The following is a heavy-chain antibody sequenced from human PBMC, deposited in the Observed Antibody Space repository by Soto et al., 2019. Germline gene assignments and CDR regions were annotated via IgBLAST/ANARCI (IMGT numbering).Heavy chain of an antibody. CDR2: ISPDNGNT. J-gene: IGHJ6*02. Sequence: QVQLVQSGGEVKKPGASVKVSCKASGYTFTIYGINWVRQAPGQGLEWMGWISPDNGNTNYAQKLQGRVTMTTDTSTSTAYMELRSLRSDDTAFYYCAISLGYSGYAGMDVWGQGTTVTVSS. CDR3: AISLGYSGYAGMDV. CDR1: GYTFTIYG. V-gene: IGHV1-18*01. D-gene: IGHD5-12*01.